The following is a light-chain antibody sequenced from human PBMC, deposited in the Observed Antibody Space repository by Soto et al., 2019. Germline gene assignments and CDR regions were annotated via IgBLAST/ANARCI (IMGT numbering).Light chain of an antibody. J-gene: IGKJ2*01. Sequence: ENVLTQSPGTLSLSPGERATLSCRASQSVSSTFLAWYQHKPGQAPRLLIYGASTRAIGIPDRFSGSRSGTDFTLTISRLEPEDFAVYYCQQYDSSPLMYIVGQGTKLEIK. CDR3: QQYDSSPLMYI. V-gene: IGKV3-20*01. CDR1: QSVSSTF. CDR2: GAS.